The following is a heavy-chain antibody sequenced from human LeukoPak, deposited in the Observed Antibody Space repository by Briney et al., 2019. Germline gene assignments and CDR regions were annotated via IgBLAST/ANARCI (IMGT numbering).Heavy chain of an antibody. CDR3: ARVCKTTVTKGLWFDP. J-gene: IGHJ5*02. CDR2: YTSGST. D-gene: IGHD4-11*01. Sequence: YTSGSTNYNPSLKSRVTISVDTSKNQFSLKLSSVTAADTAVYYCARVCKTTVTKGLWFDPWGQGTLVTVSS. V-gene: IGHV4-61*02.